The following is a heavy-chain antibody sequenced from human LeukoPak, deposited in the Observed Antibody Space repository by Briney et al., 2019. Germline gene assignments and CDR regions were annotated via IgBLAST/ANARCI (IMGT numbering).Heavy chain of an antibody. CDR1: GFTFGSYG. V-gene: IGHV3-33*01. D-gene: IGHD2-2*01. Sequence: PGRSLRLSCAASGFTFGSYGMHWVRQAPGKGLEWVAVIWYDGSNKYYADSVKGRFTISRDNSKNTLYLQMNSLRAEDTAVYYCARDSGKGYCSSTSCPPSDYWGQGSLVTVSS. CDR3: ARDSGKGYCSSTSCPPSDY. CDR2: IWYDGSNK. J-gene: IGHJ4*02.